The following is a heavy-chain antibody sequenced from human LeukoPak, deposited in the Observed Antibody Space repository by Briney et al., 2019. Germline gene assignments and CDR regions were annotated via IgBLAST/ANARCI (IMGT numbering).Heavy chain of an antibody. CDR2: FSGSGGST. J-gene: IGHJ4*02. D-gene: IGHD2-2*01. V-gene: IGHV3-23*01. CDR1: EFTFSSYA. CDR3: AKDALVVPAAYYFDY. Sequence: GGSLRLSCAASEFTFSSYAMSWVRQAPGKGLEWVSAFSGSGGSTYYADSVKGRFTISRDNSKNTLYLQMNSLRAEDTAVYYCAKDALVVPAAYYFDYWGQGTLVTVSS.